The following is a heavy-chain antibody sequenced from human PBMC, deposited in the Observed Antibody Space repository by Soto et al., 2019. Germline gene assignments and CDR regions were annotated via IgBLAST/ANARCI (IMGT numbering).Heavy chain of an antibody. CDR2: MNPNSGNT. Sequence: ASVKVSCKASGYTFTSYDINWVRQATGQGLEWMGWMNPNSGNTGCAQKFQGRVTMTRNTSISTAYMELSSLRSEDTALYYCTRETVAGITGLDYWGPGTLVTVSS. CDR3: TRETVAGITGLDY. V-gene: IGHV1-8*01. CDR1: GYTFTSYD. J-gene: IGHJ4*02. D-gene: IGHD1-20*01.